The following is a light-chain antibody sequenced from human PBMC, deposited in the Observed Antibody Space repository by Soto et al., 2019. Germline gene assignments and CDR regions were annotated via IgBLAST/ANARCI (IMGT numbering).Light chain of an antibody. CDR2: EVS. CDR1: SSDVGGYNY. CDR3: SSYTSSSTLV. V-gene: IGLV2-14*01. J-gene: IGLJ2*01. Sequence: QSALTQPASVSGSPGQSITISCTGTSSDVGGYNYVSWYQQHPGKAPKLMISEVSNRPSGVSNRFSGSKSGNTASLTISGLQAEDEADYYCSSYTSSSTLVFGGGIKLTVL.